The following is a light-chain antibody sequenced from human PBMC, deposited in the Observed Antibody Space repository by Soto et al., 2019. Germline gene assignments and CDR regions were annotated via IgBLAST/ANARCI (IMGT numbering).Light chain of an antibody. Sequence: QSVLTQPPSASGTPGQRVTISCSGSSSNIGSNTVNWYQQLPGTAPKLLIYSNNQRPSGVPARFSASKSGTSASLAISGLQSEDEADYYCAAWDDSLNGSYVFGTGTKLTVL. V-gene: IGLV1-44*01. CDR1: SSNIGSNT. J-gene: IGLJ1*01. CDR2: SNN. CDR3: AAWDDSLNGSYV.